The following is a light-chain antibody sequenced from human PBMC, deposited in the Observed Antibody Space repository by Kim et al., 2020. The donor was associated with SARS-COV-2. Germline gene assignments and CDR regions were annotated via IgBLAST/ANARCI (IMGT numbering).Light chain of an antibody. Sequence: QSALTQPRSVSGSRGQSVTISCTGTSTDVGTYPYVSWYQQHPGEVPKLLLFDVSQRSSGVPDRFSGSKSGNTASLTISGLQTEDEADYYCCSYAGSFSFVFGLGTKVTVL. J-gene: IGLJ1*01. CDR1: STDVGTYPY. V-gene: IGLV2-11*01. CDR2: DVS. CDR3: CSYAGSFSFV.